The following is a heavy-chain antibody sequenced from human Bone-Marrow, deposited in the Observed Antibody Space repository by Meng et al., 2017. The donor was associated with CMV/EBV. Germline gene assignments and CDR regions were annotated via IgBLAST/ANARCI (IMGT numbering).Heavy chain of an antibody. V-gene: IGHV3-43D*03. J-gene: IGHJ6*02. D-gene: IGHD3-9*01. CDR3: TKDHLRYFDWPIGSYYYGMDV. Sequence: GESLKISCAASGFTFDDYAMHWVRQAPGKGLEWVSLISWDGASTYYADSVRGRFTISRDNSKNFLYLQMNSLRAEDTALYYCTKDHLRYFDWPIGSYYYGMDVWGQGTTVTVSS. CDR2: ISWDGAST. CDR1: GFTFDDYA.